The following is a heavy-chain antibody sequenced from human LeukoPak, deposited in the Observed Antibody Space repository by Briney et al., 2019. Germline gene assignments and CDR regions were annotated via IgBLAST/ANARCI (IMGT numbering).Heavy chain of an antibody. CDR1: GGSISSGSYH. CDR2: IYTSGST. J-gene: IGHJ6*04. V-gene: IGHV4-61*09. CDR3: ARVGFVGAATTDV. Sequence: SETLSLTCTVSGGSISSGSYHWIWIRQPAGKGLEWIGHIYTSGSTNYNPSLKSRVTISVDTSKNQFSLKLSSVTAADTAVYYCARVGFVGAATTDVWGKGTTVTVSS. D-gene: IGHD5-12*01.